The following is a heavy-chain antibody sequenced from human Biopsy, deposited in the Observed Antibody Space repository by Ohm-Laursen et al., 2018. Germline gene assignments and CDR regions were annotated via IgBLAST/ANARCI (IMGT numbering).Heavy chain of an antibody. Sequence: SETLSLTCTVSGGSITISSYYWGWIRQPPGKGLEWIANIYYSGSTFYNPSLKSRVTISVDTSKKQFSLNLSSVTAADTAVYYCARLDYSNYGFDYWGQGTLVTVSS. J-gene: IGHJ4*02. V-gene: IGHV4-39*01. CDR2: IYYSGST. D-gene: IGHD4-11*01. CDR3: ARLDYSNYGFDY. CDR1: GGSITISSYY.